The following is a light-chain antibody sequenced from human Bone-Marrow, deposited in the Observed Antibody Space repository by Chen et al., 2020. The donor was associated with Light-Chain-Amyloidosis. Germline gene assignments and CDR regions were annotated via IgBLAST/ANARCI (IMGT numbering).Light chain of an antibody. CDR2: SAS. V-gene: IGKV1-12*01. Sequence: IQMTQSPSFVSASVGDRVTVTCRASQAISTWLAWYQQKPGEAPKLLFYSASNLQRGVPSRFLGSGSATSFTLTISSLQPEDFATYYCQQTDNFARALTFGGGTKVEIK. J-gene: IGKJ4*01. CDR3: QQTDNFARALT. CDR1: QAISTW.